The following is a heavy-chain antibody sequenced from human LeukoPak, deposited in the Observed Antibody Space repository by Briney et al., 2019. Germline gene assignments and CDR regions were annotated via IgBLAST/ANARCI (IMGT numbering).Heavy chain of an antibody. D-gene: IGHD3-3*01. Sequence: GGSLRLSCAAFGFTFRSYWMHWVRQAPGKGLVWVSRINSDGSSTSYADSVKGRFSISRDNAKNTVYLQMDSLRAEDTAVYFCARRYDGALGYWGQGTLVTVSS. CDR2: INSDGSST. V-gene: IGHV3-74*01. CDR1: GFTFRSYW. CDR3: ARRYDGALGY. J-gene: IGHJ4*02.